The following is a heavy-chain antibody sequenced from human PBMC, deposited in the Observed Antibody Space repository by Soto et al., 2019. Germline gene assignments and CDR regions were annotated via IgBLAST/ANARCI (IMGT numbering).Heavy chain of an antibody. V-gene: IGHV3-23*01. CDR3: ATCRGVILHPVH. CDR1: GFAFSVYA. CDR2: ISGSGGTT. D-gene: IGHD3-10*01. J-gene: IGHJ6*04. Sequence: EVQLLASGGGFVQPGGSLRLSCEASGFAFSVYAMTWVRQAPGKGLEWVSTISGSGGTTYYADSMKGRFTISRDNSKNTLDLQIDSLRAEDTAVYYCATCRGVILHPVHWGKGTTVTVSS.